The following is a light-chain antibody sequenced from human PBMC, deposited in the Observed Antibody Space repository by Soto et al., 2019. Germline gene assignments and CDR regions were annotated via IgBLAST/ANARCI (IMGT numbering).Light chain of an antibody. CDR1: QSVSSN. V-gene: IGKV3D-15*01. CDR3: QQYNNWLT. CDR2: ETS. J-gene: IGKJ4*01. Sequence: EILMTQSPSTLSVSPWERATLSCRASQSVSSNLAWYQQKPGQAPRLLIYETSTRATGIPARFSGSGSGTEITLTISSLQSEDFAVYYCQQYNNWLTFGGGTKVDIK.